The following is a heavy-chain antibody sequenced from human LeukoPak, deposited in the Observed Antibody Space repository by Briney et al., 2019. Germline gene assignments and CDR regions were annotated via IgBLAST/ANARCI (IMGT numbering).Heavy chain of an antibody. D-gene: IGHD6-13*01. CDR3: ARAFRSRYSSRYYYYYYMDV. V-gene: IGHV4-34*01. CDR1: GGSSSGYY. CDR2: ISDSGST. J-gene: IGHJ6*03. Sequence: SETLSLTCAVYGGSSSGYYWSWIRQPPWKGLEWIGEISDSGSTNYNPSLKSRVTISVDTSKNQFSLKLSSVTAADTAVYYCARAFRSRYSSRYYYYYYMDVWGKGTTVTVSS.